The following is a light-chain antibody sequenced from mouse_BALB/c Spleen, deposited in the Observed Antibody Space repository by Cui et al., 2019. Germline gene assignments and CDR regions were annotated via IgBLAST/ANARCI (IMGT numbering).Light chain of an antibody. CDR3: QNDYSYPLT. CDR1: QSLLNSGNQKNY. V-gene: IGKV8-19*01. CDR2: WAS. J-gene: IGKJ5*01. Sequence: DIVMTQSPSSLTVTAGEKVTMSCKSSQSLLNSGNQKNYLTWYQQKPWQPPKLLIYWASTRESGVPDRFTGSGSGTDFTLTISSVQAEDLAVYYCQNDYSYPLTFGAGTKLELK.